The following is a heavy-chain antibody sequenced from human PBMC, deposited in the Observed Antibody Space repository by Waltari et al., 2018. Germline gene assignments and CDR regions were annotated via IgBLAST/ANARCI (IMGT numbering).Heavy chain of an antibody. J-gene: IGHJ6*03. D-gene: IGHD3-22*01. Sequence: QVQLQESGPGLVKPSETLSLTCTVSGGSISSYYWSWIRQPPGKGLEWIGYIYYSGSTNYNPSLKSRVTISVDTSKNQFSLNLSSVTAADTAVYYCARGWGYYDSSGYYWDYYYMDVWGKGTTVTVSS. V-gene: IGHV4-59*01. CDR3: ARGWGYYDSSGYYWDYYYMDV. CDR2: IYYSGST. CDR1: GGSISSYY.